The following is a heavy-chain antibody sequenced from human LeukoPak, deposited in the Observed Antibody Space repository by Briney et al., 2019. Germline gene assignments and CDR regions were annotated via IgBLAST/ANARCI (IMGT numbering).Heavy chain of an antibody. D-gene: IGHD2-2*02. CDR2: ISGSGGST. CDR1: GFTFSSYA. J-gene: IGHJ4*02. Sequence: GGSLRLSCAASGFTFSSYAMSWVRQAPGKGLEWVSAISGSGGSTYYADSVKDRFTISRDNSKNTLYLQMNSLRAEDTAVYYCAKDFSGGCSSTSCYTCFDYWGQGTLVTVSS. CDR3: AKDFSGGCSSTSCYTCFDY. V-gene: IGHV3-23*01.